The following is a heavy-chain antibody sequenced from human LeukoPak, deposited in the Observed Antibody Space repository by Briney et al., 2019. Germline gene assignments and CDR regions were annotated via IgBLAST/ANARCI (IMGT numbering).Heavy chain of an antibody. V-gene: IGHV4-34*01. CDR1: GGSFSGYY. J-gene: IGHJ4*02. D-gene: IGHD2-2*01. CDR2: INHSGST. Sequence: SETLSLTCAVYGGSFSGYYWSWIRQPPGKGLEWIGEINHSGSTNYNPSLKSRVTISVDTSKNQFSLKLSSVTAADTAVYYCARVSPLGRVSTQYCSSTSCYGVWGYWGQGTLVTVSS. CDR3: ARVSPLGRVSTQYCSSTSCYGVWGY.